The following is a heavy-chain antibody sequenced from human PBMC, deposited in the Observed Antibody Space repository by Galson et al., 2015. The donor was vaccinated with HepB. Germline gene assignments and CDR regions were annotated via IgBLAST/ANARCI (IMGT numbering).Heavy chain of an antibody. CDR2: INAGNGNT. CDR1: GYTFTSYA. J-gene: IGHJ4*02. D-gene: IGHD3-22*01. CDR3: ARVGALDSSGYSLGY. V-gene: IGHV1-3*01. Sequence: SVKVSCKASGYTFTSYAMHWVRQAPGQRLEWMGWINAGNGNTKYSQKFQGRVTITRDTSASTAYMELSSLRSEDTAVYYCARVGALDSSGYSLGYWGQGTRVTVSS.